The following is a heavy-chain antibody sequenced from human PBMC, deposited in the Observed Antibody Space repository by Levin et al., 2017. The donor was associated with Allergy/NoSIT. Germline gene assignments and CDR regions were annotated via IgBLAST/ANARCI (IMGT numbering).Heavy chain of an antibody. Sequence: PSETLSLTCAVYGGSFSGYYWSWIRQPPGKGLEWIGEINHYESTNYNPSLKSRVTISVGTSKNQFSLHLGSVTAAATAVYYCARSRISSSWYPNFDYWGQGSLVTVSS. J-gene: IGHJ4*02. V-gene: IGHV4-34*01. D-gene: IGHD6-13*01. CDR2: INHYEST. CDR1: GGSFSGYY. CDR3: ARSRISSSWYPNFDY.